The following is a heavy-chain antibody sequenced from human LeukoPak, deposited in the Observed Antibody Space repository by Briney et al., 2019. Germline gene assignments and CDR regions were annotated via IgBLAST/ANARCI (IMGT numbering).Heavy chain of an antibody. D-gene: IGHD5-18*01. J-gene: IGHJ4*02. CDR1: GGSSSGYY. Sequence: SETLSLTCAVYGGSSSGYYWSWIRQPPGKGLEWIGEINHSGSTNYNPSLKSRVTISVDTSKNQFSLKLSSVTAADTAVYYCARGYSYGPTWYWGQGTLVTVSS. V-gene: IGHV4-34*01. CDR3: ARGYSYGPTWY. CDR2: INHSGST.